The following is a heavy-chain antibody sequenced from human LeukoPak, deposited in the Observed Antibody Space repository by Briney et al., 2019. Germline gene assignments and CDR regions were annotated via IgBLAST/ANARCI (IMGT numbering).Heavy chain of an antibody. J-gene: IGHJ4*02. V-gene: IGHV4-59*01. CDR1: GGSISSYY. D-gene: IGHD3-22*01. CDR3: ARLRYDSSGYYPGIDY. Sequence: SSETLSLTCTVSGGSISSYYWSWIRQPPGKGLEWIGYIYYSGSTNYNPSLKSRVTISVDTSKNQFSLKLSSVTAADTAVYYCARLRYDSSGYYPGIDYWGQGTLVTVSS. CDR2: IYYSGST.